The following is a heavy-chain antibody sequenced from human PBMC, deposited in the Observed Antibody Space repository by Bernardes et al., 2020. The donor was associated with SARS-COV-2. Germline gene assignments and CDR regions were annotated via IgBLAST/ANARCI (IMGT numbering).Heavy chain of an antibody. CDR1: GGSISGSY. CDR3: ARYYFDSRGYCSGFDH. D-gene: IGHD3-22*01. J-gene: IGHJ4*02. CDR2: ILYSGGT. V-gene: IGHV4-59*01. Sequence: SETLSLTCTVSGGSISGSYWSWIRQPPGKGLEWIGYILYSGGTNYNPSLKSRVTISVDTSKNQFSLRLSSVTAADTAVYYCARYYFDSRGYCSGFDHWGQGTLVTVSS.